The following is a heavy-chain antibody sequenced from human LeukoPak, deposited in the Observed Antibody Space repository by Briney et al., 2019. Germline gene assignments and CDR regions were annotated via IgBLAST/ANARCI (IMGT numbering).Heavy chain of an antibody. CDR3: ARDPDCGGDCYWPA. V-gene: IGHV4-30-4*01. J-gene: IGHJ5*02. CDR2: IYYSGST. CDR1: GGSISSGDYY. D-gene: IGHD2-21*02. Sequence: SQTLSLTCTVSGGSISSGDYYWSWIRQPPGKGLEWIGYIYYSGSTYYNPSLKSRVTISVDTSKNQFSLKLSSVTAADTAVYYCARDPDCGGDCYWPAWGQGTLVTVSS.